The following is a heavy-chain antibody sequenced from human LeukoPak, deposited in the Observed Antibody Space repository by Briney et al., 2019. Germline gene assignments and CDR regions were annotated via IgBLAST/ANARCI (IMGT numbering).Heavy chain of an antibody. D-gene: IGHD6-13*01. Sequence: GSLRLSCAASGFTFSSYAMHWVRQAPGKGLEWVAVTSNDGKDKKSADSVKGRFTITRDNSKNTLYLQMNSLRDEDMAIYYCAKDRAPRAAAYYFDCWGQGTLVTVSS. CDR1: GFTFSSYA. V-gene: IGHV3-30*18. CDR3: AKDRAPRAAAYYFDC. J-gene: IGHJ4*02. CDR2: TSNDGKDK.